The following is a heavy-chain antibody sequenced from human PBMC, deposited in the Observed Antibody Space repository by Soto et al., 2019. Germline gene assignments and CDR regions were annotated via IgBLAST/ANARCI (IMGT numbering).Heavy chain of an antibody. Sequence: GGSLRLSCAASDFTFSDYYMSWVRQAPGKGLEWVSYMSGGGSTIYYADSVKGRFAISRDNSKKSLYLEMNSLRGDDTAVYYCARTHKACYYCGAYFDYWGHGTLVTVSS. J-gene: IGHJ4*01. CDR2: MSGGGSTI. D-gene: IGHD2-21*01. CDR3: ARTHKACYYCGAYFDY. CDR1: DFTFSDYY. V-gene: IGHV3-11*01.